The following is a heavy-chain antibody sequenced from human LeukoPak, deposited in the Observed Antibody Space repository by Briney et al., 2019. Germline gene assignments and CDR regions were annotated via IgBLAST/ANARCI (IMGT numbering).Heavy chain of an antibody. CDR1: GYTFTGYY. Sequence: ASVKVSCKASGYTFTGYYMHWVRQAPGQGLEWMAWINPNSGGTNYAQKFQGRVTMTRDTSISTAYMEQSRLTSDDTAVYYCARAPLGLPFDYWGQGSLVTVSS. CDR2: INPNSGGT. CDR3: ARAPLGLPFDY. J-gene: IGHJ4*02. V-gene: IGHV1-2*02.